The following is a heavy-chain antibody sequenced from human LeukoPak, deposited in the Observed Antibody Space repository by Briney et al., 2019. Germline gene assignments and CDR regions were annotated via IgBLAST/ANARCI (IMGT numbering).Heavy chain of an antibody. Sequence: GASVKVSRKASGYTFTSYYIHWVRQAPPQGHEWMGIINPNDGSTTNAQNFQGSVTITRDSSTSTDYMELRSPRSEDTAVYYFAGTYYPLWFGELPHYYYDIDIWGKGTTVTVSS. CDR2: INPNDGST. D-gene: IGHD3-10*01. CDR3: AGTYYPLWFGELPHYYYDIDI. V-gene: IGHV1-46*01. CDR1: GYTFTSYY. J-gene: IGHJ6*03.